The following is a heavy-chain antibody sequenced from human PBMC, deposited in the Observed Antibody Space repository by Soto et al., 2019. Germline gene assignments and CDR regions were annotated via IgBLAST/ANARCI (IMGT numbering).Heavy chain of an antibody. J-gene: IGHJ6*02. Sequence: GESLKISCKGSGYSFTSYWIGWVRQMPGKGLEWMGIIYPGDSDTRYSPSFQGQVTISADKSISTAYLQWSSLKASDTAMYYCARQGITYYYGSGSPYYYYGMDVWGQGTTVTVS. D-gene: IGHD3-10*01. CDR1: GYSFTSYW. CDR3: ARQGITYYYGSGSPYYYYGMDV. CDR2: IYPGDSDT. V-gene: IGHV5-51*01.